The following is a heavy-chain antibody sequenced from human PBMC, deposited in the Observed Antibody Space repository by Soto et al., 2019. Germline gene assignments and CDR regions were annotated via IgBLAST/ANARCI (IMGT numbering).Heavy chain of an antibody. D-gene: IGHD5-12*01. V-gene: IGHV3-30*18. J-gene: IGHJ6*02. CDR2: TSYDGSTK. CDR1: GFTFSLYG. Sequence: QLVESGGGVVQPGRSLRLSCAASGFTFSLYGMHWVRQAPGKGLEWVAVTSYDGSTKYYADSVKGRFTISRDNSKNTLYLQMNSLRAEETAVYYCAKDSGYSGYDVYDYYYGMDVWGQGTTVSVSS. CDR3: AKDSGYSGYDVYDYYYGMDV.